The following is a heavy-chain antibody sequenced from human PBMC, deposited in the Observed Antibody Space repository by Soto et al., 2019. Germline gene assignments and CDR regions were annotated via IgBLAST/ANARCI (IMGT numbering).Heavy chain of an antibody. J-gene: IGHJ5*02. CDR3: ARDSSSWYWLDP. CDR2: IYYSGST. V-gene: IGHV4-30-4*01. Sequence: SETLSLTCTVSGGSISSGDYYWSWIRQPPGKGLEWIGYIYYSGSTYYNPSLKSRVTISVDTSKNQFSLKLSSVNAADTAVYYCARDSSSWYWLDPWGQGTLVTVSS. CDR1: GGSISSGDYY. D-gene: IGHD6-13*01.